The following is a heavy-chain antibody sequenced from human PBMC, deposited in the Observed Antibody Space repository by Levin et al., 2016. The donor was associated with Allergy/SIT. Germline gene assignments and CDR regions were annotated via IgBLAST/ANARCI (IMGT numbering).Heavy chain of an antibody. CDR3: ARDTVSYYFDY. Sequence: VRQAPGKGLEWVAVISYDGSNKYYADSVKGRFTISRDNSKNTLYLQMNSLRAEDTAVYYCARDTVSYYFDYWGQGTLVTVSS. D-gene: IGHD4-17*01. CDR2: ISYDGSNK. J-gene: IGHJ4*02. V-gene: IGHV3-30*03.